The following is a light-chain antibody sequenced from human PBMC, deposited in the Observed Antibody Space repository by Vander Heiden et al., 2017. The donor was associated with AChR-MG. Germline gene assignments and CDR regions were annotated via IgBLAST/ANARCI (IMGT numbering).Light chain of an antibody. CDR1: SLRSFH. Sequence: SSELTQDPAVSVALGQTVRITCQGDSLRSFHASWYQQKPGQAPVLVIHGKNNRPSGIPDRFSGSRSGNTASLTITGAQAEDEADYYCHSRDITVNHLVIFGGGTKLTVL. V-gene: IGLV3-19*01. CDR2: GKN. CDR3: HSRDITVNHLVI. J-gene: IGLJ2*01.